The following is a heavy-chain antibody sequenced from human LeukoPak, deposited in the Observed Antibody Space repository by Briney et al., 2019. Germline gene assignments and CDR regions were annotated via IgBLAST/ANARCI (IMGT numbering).Heavy chain of an antibody. CDR1: GFTFSSYS. CDR3: ARVVVTATSTGDY. D-gene: IGHD2-21*02. Sequence: GGSLRLSCAASGFTFSSYSMNWVRQAPGKGLEWVAVIWYDGSNKYYADSVKGRFTISRDNSKNTLYLQMNSLRAEDTAVYYCARVVVTATSTGDYWGQGTLVTVSS. V-gene: IGHV3-33*08. J-gene: IGHJ4*02. CDR2: IWYDGSNK.